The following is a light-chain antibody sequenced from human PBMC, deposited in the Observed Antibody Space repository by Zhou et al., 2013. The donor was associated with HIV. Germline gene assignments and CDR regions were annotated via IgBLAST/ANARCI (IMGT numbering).Light chain of an antibody. CDR1: HSVGDW. CDR3: QQYDNLSYS. CDR2: DTS. Sequence: DIQMTQSPSTLSASVGERVTITCRASHSVGDWLAWYQQKPGKAPNLLIYDTSNLETGVPSRFSGSGSGTDFTFTISSLQPEDIATYYCQQYDNLSYSFGQGTKLEIK. J-gene: IGKJ2*03. V-gene: IGKV1-33*01.